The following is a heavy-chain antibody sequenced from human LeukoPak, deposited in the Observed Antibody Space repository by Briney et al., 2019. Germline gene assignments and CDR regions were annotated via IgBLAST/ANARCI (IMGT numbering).Heavy chain of an antibody. J-gene: IGHJ4*02. CDR2: INSDVSST. CDR1: GFTFSSYW. CDR3: ATSPGYFDY. Sequence: PGGSLRLSCAASGFTFSSYWMHWVRQAPGKGLVWVSRINSDVSSTSHADSVKGRFTISRDNAKNSLYLQMNSLRAEDTAVYYCATSPGYFDYWGQGTLVTVSS. V-gene: IGHV3-74*01.